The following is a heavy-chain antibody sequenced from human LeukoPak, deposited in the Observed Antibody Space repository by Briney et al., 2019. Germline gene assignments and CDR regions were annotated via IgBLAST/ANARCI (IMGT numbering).Heavy chain of an antibody. CDR1: GYTFTGYY. Sequence: ASVKVSCKASGYTFTGYYMHWVRQAPGQGLEWMGWINPNRGGTNYAQKLQGRVTLTRDTSISTAYMELSRLRSDDTAVYYCSKVGATGYWGQGTLVTVSS. J-gene: IGHJ4*02. V-gene: IGHV1-2*02. CDR3: SKVGATGY. CDR2: INPNRGGT. D-gene: IGHD1-26*01.